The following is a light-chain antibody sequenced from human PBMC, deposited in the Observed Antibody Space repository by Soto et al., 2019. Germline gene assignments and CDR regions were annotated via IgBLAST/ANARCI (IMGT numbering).Light chain of an antibody. J-gene: IGLJ3*02. V-gene: IGLV1-44*01. CDR1: SSNIGSNT. CDR3: CSYAGGGAWV. Sequence: QSVLTQPPSASGTPGQRVTISCSGSSSNIGSNTVNWYQQLPGTAPKLLIYGNSNRPSGVPDRFSGSKSGTSASLAITGLQAEDEADYYCCSYAGGGAWVFGGGTKLTVL. CDR2: GNS.